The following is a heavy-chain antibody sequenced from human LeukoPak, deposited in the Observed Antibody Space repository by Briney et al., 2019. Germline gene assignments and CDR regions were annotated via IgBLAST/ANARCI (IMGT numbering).Heavy chain of an antibody. Sequence: GGSLRLSCAASRFIYSSYVMSWVRQAPGKGLEWVSGISGSGNSTYYADSVKGRFTISRDNSKNTLYLQMNSLRAEDTAVYYCAKGSSTWSVPYNWFDPWGQGTLVTVSS. CDR2: ISGSGNST. J-gene: IGHJ5*02. CDR3: AKGSSTWSVPYNWFDP. CDR1: RFIYSSYV. V-gene: IGHV3-23*01. D-gene: IGHD6-13*01.